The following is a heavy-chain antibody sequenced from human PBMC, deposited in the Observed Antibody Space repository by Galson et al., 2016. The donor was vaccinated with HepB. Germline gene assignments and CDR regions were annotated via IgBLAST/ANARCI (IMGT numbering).Heavy chain of an antibody. CDR3: AKRRTGMRSADAFDW. Sequence: SLRLSCAASRFTFDDYAMHWVRQAPGKGLEWVSCISRNSCSNNYVASVKGRFTISRDNAKNSLYLQMDSLRPEDTALYFCAKRRTGMRSADAFDWWGQGTMVIVSS. CDR2: ISRNSCSN. D-gene: IGHD3/OR15-3a*01. J-gene: IGHJ3*01. V-gene: IGHV3-9*01. CDR1: RFTFDDYA.